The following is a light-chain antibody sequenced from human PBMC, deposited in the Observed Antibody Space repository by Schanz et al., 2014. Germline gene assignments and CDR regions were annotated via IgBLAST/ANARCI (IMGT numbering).Light chain of an antibody. CDR2: DVS. Sequence: QSALTQPRSVSGSPGQSVTISCTGTSSDVGGYNYVSWYQQHPGKAPKLMIYDVSKRPSGVPDRFSGSKSATSASLAISGLRSEDEADYYCAAWDDSLGVVFGGGTKLTVL. J-gene: IGLJ2*01. V-gene: IGLV2-11*01. CDR3: AAWDDSLGVV. CDR1: SSDVGGYNY.